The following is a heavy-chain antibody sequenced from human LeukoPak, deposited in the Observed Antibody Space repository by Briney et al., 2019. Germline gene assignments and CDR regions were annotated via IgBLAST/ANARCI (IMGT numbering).Heavy chain of an antibody. CDR3: ARGGMYSSGWYDWFDP. D-gene: IGHD6-19*01. Sequence: ASVKVSCKASGYTFINYGINWVRQAPGQGLEWMGWINPNSGGTNSAQKFQGWVTMTRDTSISTAYMELSRLRSDDTAVYYCARGGMYSSGWYDWFDPWGQGTLVTVSS. J-gene: IGHJ5*02. CDR2: INPNSGGT. CDR1: GYTFINYG. V-gene: IGHV1-2*04.